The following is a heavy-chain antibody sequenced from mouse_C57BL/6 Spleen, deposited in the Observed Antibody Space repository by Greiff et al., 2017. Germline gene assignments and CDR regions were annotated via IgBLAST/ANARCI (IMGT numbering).Heavy chain of an antibody. CDR3: ARGWDWYYYAMDY. D-gene: IGHD4-1*01. CDR1: GFTFSDYY. CDR2: ISNGGGST. V-gene: IGHV5-12*01. J-gene: IGHJ4*01. Sequence: EVHLVESGGGLVQPGGSLKLSCAASGFTFSDYYMYWVRQTPEKRLEWVAYISNGGGSTYYPDTVKGRFTISRDNAKNTLYLQMSRLKSEDTAMYYCARGWDWYYYAMDYWGQGTSVTVSS.